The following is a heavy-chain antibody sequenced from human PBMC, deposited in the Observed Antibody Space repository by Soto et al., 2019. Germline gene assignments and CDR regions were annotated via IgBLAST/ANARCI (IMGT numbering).Heavy chain of an antibody. V-gene: IGHV3-23*01. CDR1: GFTFSSYA. CDR3: AXAKRGGRITIFGVVSLFDY. J-gene: IGHJ4*02. D-gene: IGHD3-3*01. Sequence: EVQLLESGGGLVQPGGSLRLSCAASGFTFSSYAMSWVRQAPGKGLEWVSAISGSGGSTYYADSVKGRFTISRDNSKXXXXXXXXXXXXXXXXXXXXAXAKRGGRITIFGVVSLFDYWGQGTLVTVSS. CDR2: ISGSGGST.